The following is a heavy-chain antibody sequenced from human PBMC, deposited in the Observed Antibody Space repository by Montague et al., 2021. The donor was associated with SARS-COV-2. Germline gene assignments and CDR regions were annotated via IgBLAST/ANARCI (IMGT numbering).Heavy chain of an antibody. J-gene: IGHJ5*02. CDR1: GGSISSSSYY. V-gene: IGHV4-39*01. CDR2: IYYSGST. D-gene: IGHD6-13*01. Sequence: SETLSLTCTVSGGSISSSSYYWGWIRQPPGKGLEWIGRIYYSGSTYYXXXLKSRVTISVDTSKNQFSLKLSSVTAADTAVYYCARKEMKYSSVWSTGGNWFDPWGQGTLVTVSS. CDR3: ARKEMKYSSVWSTGGNWFDP.